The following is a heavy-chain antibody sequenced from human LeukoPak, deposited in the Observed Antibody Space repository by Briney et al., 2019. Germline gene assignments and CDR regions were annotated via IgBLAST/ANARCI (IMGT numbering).Heavy chain of an antibody. CDR3: ATQGRSAMLGI. J-gene: IGHJ3*02. CDR1: GFTFSTYE. Sequence: PGGSLRLSCAASGFTFSTYEMNWVRQAPGKGPEWVSYISSSGGSIYYADSVKGRFTISRDNAKNSLFLQMNSLRAEDTAVYYCATQGRSAMLGIWGQGTMVTVSS. CDR2: ISSSGGSI. V-gene: IGHV3-48*03. D-gene: IGHD3-3*01.